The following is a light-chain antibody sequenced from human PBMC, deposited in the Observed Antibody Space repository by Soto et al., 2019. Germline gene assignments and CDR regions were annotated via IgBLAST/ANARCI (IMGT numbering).Light chain of an antibody. Sequence: QSVLTQPASVSGSPGQAITISCSGSSSDVGAHNFVSWYQHHPGKAPKLMIYEVSNRPSGVSNRFSGSKSGHAASLTITALHAEDEADYYCSSYAGSDVLVLGTGTKGTVL. CDR2: EVS. J-gene: IGLJ1*01. CDR3: SSYAGSDVLV. CDR1: SSDVGAHNF. V-gene: IGLV2-14*01.